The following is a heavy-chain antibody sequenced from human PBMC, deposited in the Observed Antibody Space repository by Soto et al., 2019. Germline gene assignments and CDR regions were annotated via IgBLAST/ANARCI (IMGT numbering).Heavy chain of an antibody. Sequence: SETLSLTCTVSGGSISSYYWSWIRQPPGKGLEWIGYIYYSGSTNYNPSLKSRVTISVDTSKNQFSLKLSSVTAADTAVYYCARSSLEGVYSSGWYYFDYWGQGTLVTVSS. CDR2: IYYSGST. CDR1: GGSISSYY. CDR3: ARSSLEGVYSSGWYYFDY. V-gene: IGHV4-59*08. J-gene: IGHJ4*02. D-gene: IGHD6-19*01.